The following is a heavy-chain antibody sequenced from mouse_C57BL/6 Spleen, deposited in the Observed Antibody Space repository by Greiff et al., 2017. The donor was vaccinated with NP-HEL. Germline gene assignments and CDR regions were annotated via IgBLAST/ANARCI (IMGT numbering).Heavy chain of an antibody. D-gene: IGHD2-4*01. CDR3: ARKKGDYYDYDGAFAY. V-gene: IGHV2-9-1*01. CDR1: GFSLTSYA. Sequence: QVQLQQSGPGLVAPSQSLSIPCTVSGFSLTSYAISWVRQPPGKGLEWLGVIWTGGGTNYNSALKSRLSISKDNSKSQVFLKMNRLQTDDTARYYCARKKGDYYDYDGAFAYWGQGTLVTVSA. CDR2: IWTGGGT. J-gene: IGHJ3*01.